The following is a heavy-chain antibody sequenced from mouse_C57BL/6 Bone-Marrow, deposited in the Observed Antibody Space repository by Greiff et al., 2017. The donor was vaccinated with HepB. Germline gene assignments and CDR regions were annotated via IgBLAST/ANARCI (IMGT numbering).Heavy chain of an antibody. CDR2: IDPENGDT. Sequence: EVQLQQSGAELVRPGASVKLSCTASGFNIKDDYMHWVKQRPEQGLEWIGWIDPENGDTEYASKFQSKATITADTSSNTAYLQLSSLTSEDTAVYYCTPYDYADYWGQGTTLTVSS. V-gene: IGHV14-4*01. D-gene: IGHD2-4*01. CDR3: TPYDYADY. CDR1: GFNIKDDY. J-gene: IGHJ2*01.